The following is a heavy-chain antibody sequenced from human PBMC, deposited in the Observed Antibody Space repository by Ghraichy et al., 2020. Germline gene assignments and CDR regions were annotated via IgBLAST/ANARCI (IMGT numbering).Heavy chain of an antibody. CDR2: ISGSSHSS. CDR1: GFTFSSYA. D-gene: IGHD1-1*01. Sequence: GGSLRLSCAASGFTFSSYAMSWVRQAPGKGLEWVSSISGSSHSSFYADSVKGRFSISRDHSKSTLYLQMNSLRTEDTAVYYCAKEEHSNNWPPDASDFWGPVTRVTVSS. CDR3: AKEEHSNNWPPDASDF. J-gene: IGHJ3*01. V-gene: IGHV3-23*01.